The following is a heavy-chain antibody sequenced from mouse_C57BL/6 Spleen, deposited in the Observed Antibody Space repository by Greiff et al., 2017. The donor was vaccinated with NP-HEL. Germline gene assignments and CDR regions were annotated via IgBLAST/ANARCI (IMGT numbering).Heavy chain of an antibody. V-gene: IGHV1-82*01. J-gene: IGHJ4*01. D-gene: IGHD2-4*01. CDR2: IYPGDGDT. CDR1: GYAFSSSW. CDR3: ASDYGYYAMGD. Sequence: QVQLKESGPELVKPGASVKISCKASGYAFSSSWMNWVKQRPGKGLEWIGRIYPGDGDTNYNGKFKGKATLTADTSSSTAYMQLSSLTSEDSAVYFCASDYGYYAMGDWGQGTSVTVAS.